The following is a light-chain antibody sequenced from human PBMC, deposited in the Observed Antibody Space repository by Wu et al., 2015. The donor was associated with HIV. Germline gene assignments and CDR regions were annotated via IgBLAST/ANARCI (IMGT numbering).Light chain of an antibody. V-gene: IGKV1-27*01. Sequence: DIQMTQSPSSLSASIGDRVTITCWTSQDISSYLVWYQQKPGKVPRVLIYSASTLQSGVPSRFSGSGYGTEFTLTISSLQPEDVATYYCQKNNVAPWTF. CDR1: QDISSY. J-gene: IGKJ1*01. CDR2: SAS. CDR3: QKNNVAPWT.